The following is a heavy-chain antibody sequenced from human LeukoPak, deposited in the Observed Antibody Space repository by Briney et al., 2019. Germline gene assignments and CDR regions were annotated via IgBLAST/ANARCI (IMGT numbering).Heavy chain of an antibody. CDR2: IYPGDSDT. D-gene: IGHD6-19*01. Sequence: GESLKISCKGSGYIFTSYWIGWVRQMPGKGLEWMGIIYPGDSDTRYSPSFQGQVTISADKSISTAYLQWSSLKASDTAMYYCARHGPGIAVAGTSGDYFDYWGQGTLVTVSS. V-gene: IGHV5-51*01. CDR1: GYIFTSYW. J-gene: IGHJ4*02. CDR3: ARHGPGIAVAGTSGDYFDY.